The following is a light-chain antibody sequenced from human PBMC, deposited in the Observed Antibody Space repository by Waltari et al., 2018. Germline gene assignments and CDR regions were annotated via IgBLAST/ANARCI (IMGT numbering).Light chain of an antibody. V-gene: IGKV3-20*01. J-gene: IGKJ1*01. Sequence: IMLTQSPGTLSLSPGERAALSCRASQSLSRYLAWYQQKPGQAPRLLIYGASTRATGIPDRFSGSGSGTDFSLTISGRETEDAAVYYCQHHFRLPATFGQGTKVEIK. CDR2: GAS. CDR3: QHHFRLPAT. CDR1: QSLSRY.